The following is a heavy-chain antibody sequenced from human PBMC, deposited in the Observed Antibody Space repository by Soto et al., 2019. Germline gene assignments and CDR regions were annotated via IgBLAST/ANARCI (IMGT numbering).Heavy chain of an antibody. Sequence: ASVKVSCKASGYTFTSYGISWVRQAPGQGLEWMGWISAYNGNTNYAQKLQGRVTMTTDTSTSTAYMELRSLRSDDTAVYYCAGTYSSSSVYYYYGMDVWGQGTTVTVSS. CDR1: GYTFTSYG. CDR3: AGTYSSSSVYYYYGMDV. J-gene: IGHJ6*02. CDR2: ISAYNGNT. D-gene: IGHD6-13*01. V-gene: IGHV1-18*01.